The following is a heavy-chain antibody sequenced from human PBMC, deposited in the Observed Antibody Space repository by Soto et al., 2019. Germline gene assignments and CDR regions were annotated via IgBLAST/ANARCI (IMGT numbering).Heavy chain of an antibody. CDR2: INHSGST. V-gene: IGHV4-34*01. D-gene: IGHD6-6*01. CDR3: AGTSRFDY. Sequence: QVQLQQWGAGLLKPSETLSLTCAFYGGSFSAYYWSWVRQPPGKGLEWIGEINHSGSTNYNPSLKSRVTISVDTTKNQYTQKLSSVTAADTSVYSCAGTSRFDYWGQGTLVTVSS. CDR1: GGSFSAYY. J-gene: IGHJ4*02.